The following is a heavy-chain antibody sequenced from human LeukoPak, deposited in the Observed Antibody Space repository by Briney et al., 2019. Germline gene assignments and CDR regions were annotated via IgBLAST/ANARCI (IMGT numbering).Heavy chain of an antibody. CDR3: VRGGYRGFDYEY. Sequence: GGSLRLSCAASGFTFSTYSMNWLRLAPWKGLEWVSSIIPDSNYKYYVDSVKGRFTISRDNAKSSLYLQMNSLRAEDTAVYYCVRGGYRGFDYEYWGQGTLVTVSS. D-gene: IGHD5-12*01. J-gene: IGHJ4*02. CDR1: GFTFSTYS. V-gene: IGHV3-21*01. CDR2: IIPDSNYK.